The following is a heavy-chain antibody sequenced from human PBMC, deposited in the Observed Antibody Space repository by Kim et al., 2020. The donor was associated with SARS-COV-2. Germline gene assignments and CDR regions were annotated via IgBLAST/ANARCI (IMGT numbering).Heavy chain of an antibody. D-gene: IGHD3-16*02. CDR1: GYTFTDFH. CDR2: ISGNSGGT. V-gene: IGHV1-2*06. Sequence: ASVKVSCKASGYTFTDFHMHWVRQAPGQGLEWMGRISGNSGGTNYAQKFQGRVTMTRDTSISTVYLELTSLRSDDTAVYYCARSSLLDFDYWGQGTLVT. CDR3: ARSSLLDFDY. J-gene: IGHJ4*02.